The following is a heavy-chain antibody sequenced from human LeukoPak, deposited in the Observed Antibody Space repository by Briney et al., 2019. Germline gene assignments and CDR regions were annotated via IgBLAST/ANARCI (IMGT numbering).Heavy chain of an antibody. D-gene: IGHD2-15*01. CDR3: ARLPLYCSGGSCYSTNYYYGMDV. Sequence: GGVLEISWEGCCYSFTSYLIGGGRPMARERLGMVGINYPGGSANTYSPSFQGQVTISADKSISTAYLQWSSLKASDTAMYYCARLPLYCSGGSCYSTNYYYGMDVWGQGTTVTVSS. CDR1: CYSFTSYL. CDR2: NYPGGSAN. J-gene: IGHJ6*02. V-gene: IGHV5-51*01.